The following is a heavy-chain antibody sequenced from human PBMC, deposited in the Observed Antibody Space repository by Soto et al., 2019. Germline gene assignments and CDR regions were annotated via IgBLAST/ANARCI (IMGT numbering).Heavy chain of an antibody. CDR3: ARGTIAAAGSFPYYYGMDV. D-gene: IGHD6-13*01. Sequence: PSETLSPTCAVYGGSFSGYYWSWIRQPPGKGLEWIGEINHSGSTNYNPSLKSRVTISVDTSKNQFSLKLSSVTAADTAVYYCARGTIAAAGSFPYYYGMDVWGQGTTVTVSS. CDR1: GGSFSGYY. J-gene: IGHJ6*02. V-gene: IGHV4-34*01. CDR2: INHSGST.